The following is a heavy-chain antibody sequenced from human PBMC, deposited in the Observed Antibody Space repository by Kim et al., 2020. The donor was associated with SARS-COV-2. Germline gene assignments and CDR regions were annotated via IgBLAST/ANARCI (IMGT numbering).Heavy chain of an antibody. CDR2: ISSSSSYI. Sequence: GGSLRLSCAASGFTFSSYSMNWVRQAPGKGLEWVSSISSSSSYIYYADSVKGRFTISRDNAKNSLYLQMNSLRAEDTAVYYCARDYSGTHYDILTGSYGANSYYYGMDVWGQVTTVTVSS. V-gene: IGHV3-21*01. CDR1: GFTFSSYS. D-gene: IGHD3-9*01. CDR3: ARDYSGTHYDILTGSYGANSYYYGMDV. J-gene: IGHJ6*02.